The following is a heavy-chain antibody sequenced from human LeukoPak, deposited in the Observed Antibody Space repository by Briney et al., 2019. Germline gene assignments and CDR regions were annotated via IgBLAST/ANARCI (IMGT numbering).Heavy chain of an antibody. CDR2: IYYSGST. CDR3: ARGADYYDSSGYFVTHWYFDL. CDR1: GGSISSSSYY. J-gene: IGHJ2*01. D-gene: IGHD3-22*01. Sequence: SETLSLTCTVSGGSISSSSYYWGWIRQPPGKGLEWIGSIYYSGSTYYNPSLKSRVTISVDTSKNQFSLKLSSVTAADTAVYYCARGADYYDSSGYFVTHWYFDLWGRGTLVTVSS. V-gene: IGHV4-39*07.